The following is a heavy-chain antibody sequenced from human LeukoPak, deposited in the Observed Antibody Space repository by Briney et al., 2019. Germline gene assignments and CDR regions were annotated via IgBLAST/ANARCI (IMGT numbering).Heavy chain of an antibody. CDR2: ISGSGVST. V-gene: IGHV3-23*01. CDR3: AKVPNVRGWLLPYYFDY. D-gene: IGHD3-22*01. J-gene: IGHJ4*02. CDR1: GITFSSYA. Sequence: PGGSLRLSCAASGITFSSYAMSWVRQAPGKGLEWVSAISGSGVSTYYADFVKGRFTISRDNSKNTLYLQMNSLRAEDTAVYYCAKVPNVRGWLLPYYFDYWGQGTLVTVSS.